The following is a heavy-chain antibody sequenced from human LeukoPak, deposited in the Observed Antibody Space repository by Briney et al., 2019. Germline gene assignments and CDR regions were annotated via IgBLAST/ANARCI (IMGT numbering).Heavy chain of an antibody. Sequence: GASVKVSCKASGYTFTGYYMHWVRQAPGQGLEWMGWINPNSGGTNYAQKFQGRVTMTRDTSISTAYMELSRLRSDDTAVYYCARDRGKYYDFWSTGGLSDYWGQGTLVTVSS. J-gene: IGHJ4*02. CDR1: GYTFTGYY. V-gene: IGHV1-2*02. D-gene: IGHD3-3*01. CDR2: INPNSGGT. CDR3: ARDRGKYYDFWSTGGLSDY.